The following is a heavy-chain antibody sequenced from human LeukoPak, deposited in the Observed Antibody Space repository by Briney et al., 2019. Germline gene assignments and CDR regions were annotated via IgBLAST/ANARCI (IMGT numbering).Heavy chain of an antibody. CDR3: ATIAVAGSVDY. CDR2: IKQDGSEK. CDR1: GFTFSSSW. Sequence: GGSLRLSCAASGFTFSSSWMSWVRQAPGKGLEWVANIKQDGSEKYYVDSVKGRFTISRDNAKNSLYLQMNSLRAEDTAVYYCATIAVAGSVDYWGQGTLVTVSS. D-gene: IGHD6-19*01. V-gene: IGHV3-7*01. J-gene: IGHJ4*02.